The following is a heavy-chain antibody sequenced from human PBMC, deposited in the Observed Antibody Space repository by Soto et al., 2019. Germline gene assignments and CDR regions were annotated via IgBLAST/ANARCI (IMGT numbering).Heavy chain of an antibody. J-gene: IGHJ6*02. CDR3: AKDLYYDFWSGYFSHLYYYYGMDV. CDR2: ISYDGSNK. D-gene: IGHD3-3*01. Sequence: QVQLVESGGGVVQPGRSLRLSCAASGFTFSSYGMHWVRQAPGKGLEWVAVISYDGSNKYYADSEKGRFTISRDNSKNTLYLQMNSLRAEDTAVYYCAKDLYYDFWSGYFSHLYYYYGMDVWGQGTTVTVSS. CDR1: GFTFSSYG. V-gene: IGHV3-30*18.